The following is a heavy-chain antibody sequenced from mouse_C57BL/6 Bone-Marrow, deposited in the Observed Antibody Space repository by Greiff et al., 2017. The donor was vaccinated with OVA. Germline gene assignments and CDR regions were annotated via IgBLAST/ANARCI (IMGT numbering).Heavy chain of an antibody. CDR3: ARNSLGYAMDY. V-gene: IGHV1-81*01. CDR2: IYPRSGNT. Sequence: QVQLQQSGAELVRPGASVKLSCTASGYTFTSYGISWVKQRTGQGLEWIGEIYPRSGNTYYNEKFKGKATLTADKSSSTAYMELRSLTSEDSAVYFCARNSLGYAMDYWGQGTSVTVSS. J-gene: IGHJ4*01. CDR1: GYTFTSYG.